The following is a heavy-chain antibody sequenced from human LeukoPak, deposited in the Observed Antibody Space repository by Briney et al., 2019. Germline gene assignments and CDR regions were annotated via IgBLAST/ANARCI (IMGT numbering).Heavy chain of an antibody. CDR3: ARDGGHYGSGSYHIDY. CDR2: INPNSGGT. Sequence: GASVKVSCKASGYTFTGYYMHWVRQAPGQGLEWMGWINPNSGGTNYAQKFQGRVTMTRDTSISTAYMELSRLRSDDTAVYYCARDGGHYGSGSYHIDYWGQGTLVTVSS. J-gene: IGHJ4*02. CDR1: GYTFTGYY. V-gene: IGHV1-2*02. D-gene: IGHD3-10*01.